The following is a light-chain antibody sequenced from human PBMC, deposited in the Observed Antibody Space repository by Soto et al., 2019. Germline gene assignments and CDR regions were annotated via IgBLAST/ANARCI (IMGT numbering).Light chain of an antibody. CDR3: MEGTTRAST. V-gene: IGKV2-30*01. CDR2: KVS. J-gene: IGKJ5*01. Sequence: DVVLTQSPLSLPVSLGQPASISCRSSLSLLSGDGNTYLNWFQQRPGQSPRRLLYKVSNRDSGGPSKIGASGADNPFTMKNSRVGAWEGGVFFRMEGTTRASTFGRG. CDR1: LSLLSGDGNTY.